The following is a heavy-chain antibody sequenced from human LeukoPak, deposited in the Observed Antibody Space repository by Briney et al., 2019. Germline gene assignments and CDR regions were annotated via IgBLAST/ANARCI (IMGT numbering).Heavy chain of an antibody. CDR1: GGSISSYY. V-gene: IGHV4-59*01. D-gene: IGHD5-18*01. CDR2: IYYSGST. J-gene: IGHJ3*02. Sequence: SETLSLTCTVSGGSISSYYWSWIRQPPGKGLEWIGYIYYSGSTNYNPSLKSRVTISVDTSKNQFSLKLSSVTAADTAVCYCARLDGYDAFDIWGQGTMVTVSS. CDR3: ARLDGYDAFDI.